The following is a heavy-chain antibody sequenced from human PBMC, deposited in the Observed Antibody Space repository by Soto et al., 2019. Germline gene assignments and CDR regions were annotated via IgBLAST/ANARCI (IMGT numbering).Heavy chain of an antibody. Sequence: QVQLVQSGAEVKKPGASVKVSCKASGYTFTGYYMHWVRQAPGQGLEWMGWINPNSGGTNYAQKFQGWVTTTRDTSISAAYMELSRLRYDDTAVYYCASDRLPAKRYYYYGMDVWGQGTTVTVSS. J-gene: IGHJ6*02. V-gene: IGHV1-2*04. CDR2: INPNSGGT. D-gene: IGHD2-15*01. CDR1: GYTFTGYY. CDR3: ASDRLPAKRYYYYGMDV.